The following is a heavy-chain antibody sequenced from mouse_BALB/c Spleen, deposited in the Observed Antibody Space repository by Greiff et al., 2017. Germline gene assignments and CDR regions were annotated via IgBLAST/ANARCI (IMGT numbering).Heavy chain of an antibody. CDR2: IDPENGNT. Sequence: EVNVVESGAELVRPGALVKLSCKASGFNIKDYYMHWVKQRPEQGLEWIGWIDPENGNTIYDPKFQGKASITADTSSNTAYLQLSSLTSEDTAVYYCAPYYGNYVGFAYWGQGTLVTVSA. J-gene: IGHJ3*01. CDR3: APYYGNYVGFAY. CDR1: GFNIKDYY. D-gene: IGHD2-1*01. V-gene: IGHV14-1*02.